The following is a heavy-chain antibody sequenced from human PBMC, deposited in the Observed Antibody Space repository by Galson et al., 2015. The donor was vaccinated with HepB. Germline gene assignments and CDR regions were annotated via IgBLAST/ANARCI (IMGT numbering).Heavy chain of an antibody. J-gene: IGHJ6*02. CDR3: ARRDGSGWHYYYYGMDV. Sequence: SVKVSCKASGYTFTSYGISWVRQAPGQGLEWMGWISAYNGNTNYAQKLQGRVTMTTDTSTSTAYMELRSLRSDDTAVYYCARRDGSGWHYYYYGMDVWGQGTTVTVSS. D-gene: IGHD6-19*01. CDR1: GYTFTSYG. V-gene: IGHV1-18*01. CDR2: ISAYNGNT.